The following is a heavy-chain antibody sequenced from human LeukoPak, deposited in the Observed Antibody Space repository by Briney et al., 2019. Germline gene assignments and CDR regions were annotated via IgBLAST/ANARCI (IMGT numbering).Heavy chain of an antibody. D-gene: IGHD1-14*01. Sequence: ASVKVSCKASGYTFTSYGISWVRQAPGQGLEWMGWISAYNGNTNYAQKLQGRVTMTTDTSTSTAYMELRSLRSDDTAVYYCARDLGTTGGITGNWFDPWGQGTLVTVSS. CDR3: ARDLGTTGGITGNWFDP. CDR1: GYTFTSYG. J-gene: IGHJ5*02. CDR2: ISAYNGNT. V-gene: IGHV1-18*01.